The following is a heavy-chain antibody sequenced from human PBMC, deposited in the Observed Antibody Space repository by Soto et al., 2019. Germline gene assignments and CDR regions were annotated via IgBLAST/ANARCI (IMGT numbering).Heavy chain of an antibody. Sequence: EVQLVESGGGLVQPGGSLRLSCAASGFSFSSYSMYWVRQAPGKAPEWVSYITSSGAIYYSDSVKGRFTISRDNAKRSLYLQMSRLRAEDTAVYYCARDQYCTYSDCHVFNSPAPWGQGTLGTVSP. V-gene: IGHV3-48*01. CDR3: ARDQYCTYSDCHVFNSPAP. CDR1: GFSFSSYS. D-gene: IGHD2-8*01. J-gene: IGHJ5*02. CDR2: ITSSGAI.